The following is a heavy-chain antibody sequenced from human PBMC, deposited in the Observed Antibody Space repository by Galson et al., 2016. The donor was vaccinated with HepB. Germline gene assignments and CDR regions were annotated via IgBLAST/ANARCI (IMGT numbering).Heavy chain of an antibody. D-gene: IGHD5-12*01. V-gene: IGHV3-30*18. Sequence: SLRLSCAASGFTFSSYGMHWVRQAPGKGLEWVALISYDGSNKYYADSVKGRFAISRDNSKNTLFLQMNSLRAEDTAVYYCAKEAVANTEDHYYGMGVWGQGTTVTVSS. CDR3: AKEAVANTEDHYYGMGV. J-gene: IGHJ6*02. CDR1: GFTFSSYG. CDR2: ISYDGSNK.